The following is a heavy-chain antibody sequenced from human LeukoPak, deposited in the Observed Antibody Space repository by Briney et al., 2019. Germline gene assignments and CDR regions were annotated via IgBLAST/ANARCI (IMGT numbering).Heavy chain of an antibody. Sequence: SETLSFTCSVSGSSINSHYWSWIRQSPGQGLEWIGYVFNGGSTNYNPSLKSRVTMSLDTSRDQFSLRLSSVTAADTAIYYCASRPADSTWFGVFDYWSQGTLVTVSS. CDR2: VFNGGST. D-gene: IGHD3-10*01. V-gene: IGHV4-59*11. CDR3: ASRPADSTWFGVFDY. J-gene: IGHJ4*02. CDR1: GSSINSHY.